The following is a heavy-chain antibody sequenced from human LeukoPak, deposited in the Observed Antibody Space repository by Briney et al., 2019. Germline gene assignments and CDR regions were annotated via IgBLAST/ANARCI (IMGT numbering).Heavy chain of an antibody. D-gene: IGHD6-13*01. Sequence: GGSLRLSCAASGFTFSSRWMHWVRQAPGKGLVWVSRINGDGSNTTYADSVRGRFTISRDNAKNTLYPQMNSLRAEDTAVYYCASLPRLAASNAFDIWGQGTVVAVSS. J-gene: IGHJ3*02. V-gene: IGHV3-74*03. CDR2: INGDGSNT. CDR1: GFTFSSRW. CDR3: ASLPRLAASNAFDI.